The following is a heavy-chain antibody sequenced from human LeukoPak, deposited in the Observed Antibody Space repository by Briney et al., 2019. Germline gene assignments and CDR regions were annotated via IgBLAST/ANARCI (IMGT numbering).Heavy chain of an antibody. CDR3: ARADYYGSGSYLARVDYYYYMDV. D-gene: IGHD3-10*01. J-gene: IGHJ6*03. Sequence: SQTLSLTCTVSGGSISSGNYYWSWIRQPAGKGLEWIGRIYTSGSTNYNPSLKSRVTISVDTSKNQFSLKLSSVTAADTAVYYCARADYYGSGSYLARVDYYYYMDVWGKGTTVTISS. V-gene: IGHV4-61*02. CDR2: IYTSGST. CDR1: GGSISSGNYY.